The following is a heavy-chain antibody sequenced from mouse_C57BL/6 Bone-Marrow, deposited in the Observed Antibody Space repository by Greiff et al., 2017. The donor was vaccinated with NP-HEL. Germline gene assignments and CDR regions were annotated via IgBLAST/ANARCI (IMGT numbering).Heavy chain of an antibody. Sequence: EVMLVESGGDLVKPGGSLKLSCAASGFPFSSYGMSWVRPTPDKRLEWVATISSGGSYTYYPDSVKGRFTISRDNDKNTLYLQMSSLKSEDTAMYYCARQGYYYGSTWFAYWGQGTLVTVSA. J-gene: IGHJ3*01. CDR1: GFPFSSYG. V-gene: IGHV5-6*02. D-gene: IGHD1-1*01. CDR3: ARQGYYYGSTWFAY. CDR2: ISSGGSYT.